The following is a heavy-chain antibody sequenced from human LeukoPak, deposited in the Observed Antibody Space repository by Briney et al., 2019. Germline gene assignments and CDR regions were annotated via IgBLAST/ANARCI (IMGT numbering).Heavy chain of an antibody. CDR2: VKEDGSEK. CDR3: ARGYSYLDY. CDR1: GFSFTTYW. J-gene: IGHJ4*02. D-gene: IGHD1-26*01. V-gene: IGHV3-7*05. Sequence: GGSLRLSCAVSGFSFTTYWMTWVRQAPGKGLEWVASVKEDGSEKYLVDSVKGRFSISRDNAKNSLFLQLNSLSAEDTAVYYCARGYSYLDYWGQGTLVNVPS.